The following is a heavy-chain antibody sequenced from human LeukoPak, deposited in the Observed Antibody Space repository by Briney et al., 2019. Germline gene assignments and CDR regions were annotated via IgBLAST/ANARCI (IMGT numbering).Heavy chain of an antibody. CDR1: GFTFSSYE. J-gene: IGHJ4*02. Sequence: GGSLRLSCAASGFTFSSYEMNWVRQAPGKGLEWVSYISSSGSTIYYADSVKGRFTISRDNAKNSPYLQMNSLRAEDTAVYYCAKALFPHSSGWYVRFDYWGQGTLVTVSS. CDR2: ISSSGSTI. CDR3: AKALFPHSSGWYVRFDY. D-gene: IGHD6-19*01. V-gene: IGHV3-48*03.